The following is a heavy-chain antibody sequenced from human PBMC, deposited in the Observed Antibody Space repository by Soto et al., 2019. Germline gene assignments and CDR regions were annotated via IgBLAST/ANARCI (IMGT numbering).Heavy chain of an antibody. V-gene: IGHV3-23*01. D-gene: IGHD2-15*01. CDR3: SRDPGGSFDY. CDR1: EFTFSTYA. J-gene: IGHJ4*02. Sequence: EVQLLESGGGLVQPGGSLRLSCAASEFTFSTYAMSWVRQAPGKGLEWVSTISGDGNTHYADSVKGRFTISRDNPKNTPYLQMNSLRGEDTAVYYCSRDPGGSFDYWGQGTLVTVYS. CDR2: ISGDGNT.